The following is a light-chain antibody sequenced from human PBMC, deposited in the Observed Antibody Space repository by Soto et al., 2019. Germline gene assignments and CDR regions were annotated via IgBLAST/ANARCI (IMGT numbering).Light chain of an antibody. CDR1: QSISIW. Sequence: IQMTQSPSTLSASVGDRVTSTCRASQSISIWLAWYQQKPGKAPKLLIYKASSLESEVPSRFSGSGSGTEFTLTINSLQPDDSATYYCQQYNSDSTFGQGTKVEIK. V-gene: IGKV1-5*03. J-gene: IGKJ1*01. CDR3: QQYNSDST. CDR2: KAS.